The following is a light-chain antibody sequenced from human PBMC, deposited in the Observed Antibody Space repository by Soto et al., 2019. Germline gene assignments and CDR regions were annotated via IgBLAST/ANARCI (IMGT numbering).Light chain of an antibody. V-gene: IGKV3-15*01. CDR3: QQYYNWPPWT. Sequence: EVVMTQSPATLSVFPGETASLSCRASREVRTNIAWYQHKPGQPPRVLFYRASTRAAGVSARISGSGSGTEFTLSISSLQPEDSAVYYCQQYYNWPPWTFGQGTKVDIK. J-gene: IGKJ1*01. CDR1: REVRTN. CDR2: RAS.